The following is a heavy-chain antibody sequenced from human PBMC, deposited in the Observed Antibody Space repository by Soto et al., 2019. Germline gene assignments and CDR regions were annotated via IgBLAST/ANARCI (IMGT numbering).Heavy chain of an antibody. CDR3: ARSPYSGSEFDP. CDR1: GYTFTSYD. CDR2: MNPNSGNT. Sequence: QVPLVQSGAEVQKPGASVKVSCKASGYTFTSYDINWVRQATGQGLEWMGWMNPNSGNTGYVQKLQGRVTMTRNTSVSTAYMELCSLRSEDTPVYYCARSPYSGSEFDPWGQGTLVTVSS. J-gene: IGHJ5*02. D-gene: IGHD1-26*01. V-gene: IGHV1-8*01.